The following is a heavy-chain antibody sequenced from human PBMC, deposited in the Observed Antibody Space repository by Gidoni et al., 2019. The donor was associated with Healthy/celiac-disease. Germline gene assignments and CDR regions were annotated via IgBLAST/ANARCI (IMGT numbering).Heavy chain of an antibody. CDR3: ARNDETRVDY. J-gene: IGHJ4*02. CDR2: INHSGST. Sequence: QVQLQQLGAGLLKPSETLSLTCAVYGGSFSGYYWSWIRQPPGKGLEWIGEINHSGSTNYNPSLKRRVTISVDTSKNQFSLKLSSVTAADTAVYYCARNDETRVDYWGQGTLVTVSS. D-gene: IGHD1-1*01. V-gene: IGHV4-34*01. CDR1: GGSFSGYY.